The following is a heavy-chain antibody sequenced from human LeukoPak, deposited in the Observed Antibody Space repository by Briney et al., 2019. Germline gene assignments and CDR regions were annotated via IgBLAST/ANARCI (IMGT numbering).Heavy chain of an antibody. D-gene: IGHD3-16*01. V-gene: IGHV4-59*01. CDR2: VHHSGTT. J-gene: IGHJ1*01. CDR3: ARAFGGS. Sequence: YPSETLSLTCTVSGVSMSNFYGSWIRQPPGKGLEYIGYVHHSGTTNYNPSLKGRVTMSLDTSRSQFSPYLTSLTTSDTAVYYCARAFGGSWGQGILVTVSS. CDR1: GVSMSNFY.